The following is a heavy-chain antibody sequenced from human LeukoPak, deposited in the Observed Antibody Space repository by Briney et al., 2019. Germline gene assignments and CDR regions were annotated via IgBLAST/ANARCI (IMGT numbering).Heavy chain of an antibody. D-gene: IGHD2-21*01. CDR3: TRNGDYCLDY. Sequence: PSETLSLTCAVSGGSISRGHWWSWVRQPPGKGLEWTGEIDQSGSTNYNPSLKSRVTISVDNSKNQFSLKLTSVTAADTAMYYCTRNGDYCLDYWGQGTLVTVSS. J-gene: IGHJ4*02. CDR1: GGSISRGHW. CDR2: IDQSGST. V-gene: IGHV4-4*02.